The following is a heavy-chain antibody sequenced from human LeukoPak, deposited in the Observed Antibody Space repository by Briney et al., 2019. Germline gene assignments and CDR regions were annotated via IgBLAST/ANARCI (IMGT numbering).Heavy chain of an antibody. J-gene: IGHJ4*02. CDR1: GGSISSYY. CDR3: AGGPIGFCSSSSCRFDN. Sequence: TSETLSLTCTVSGGSISSYYWSWVRQPPGKGLEWIAYIYYSGRINYNPSLKSRVTISVDTSKNEFSLKVTSVTAADTAVYYCAGGPIGFCSSSSCRFDNWGQGTLVTVSS. V-gene: IGHV4-59*08. CDR2: IYYSGRI. D-gene: IGHD2-2*01.